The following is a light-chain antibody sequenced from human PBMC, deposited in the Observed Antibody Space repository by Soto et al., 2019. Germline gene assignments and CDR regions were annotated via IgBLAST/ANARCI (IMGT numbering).Light chain of an antibody. CDR1: QSVSSNF. Sequence: EIVLTQSPGTLSLSPGERATLSCRASQSVSSNFLAWYQQKPGQAPRLLIYAASSRATGIPGRFSGSGSGTGFTLTISRPEPEDFAVYYCQQYGSSPITFGQGTRLEIK. CDR3: QQYGSSPIT. J-gene: IGKJ5*01. CDR2: AAS. V-gene: IGKV3-20*01.